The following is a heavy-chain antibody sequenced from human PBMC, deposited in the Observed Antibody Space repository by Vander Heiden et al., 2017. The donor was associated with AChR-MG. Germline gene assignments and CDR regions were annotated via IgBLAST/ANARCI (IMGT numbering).Heavy chain of an antibody. J-gene: IGHJ6*03. V-gene: IGHV1-69-2*01. D-gene: IGHD6-13*01. Sequence: EVQLVQPGAEVKKPGATVKFPGKVSGTTSTASYMHWVQQAPEKGLEWMGLVDPEDGETIYAEKFQGRVTITADTSTDTAYMELSSLRSEDTAVYYCATSGSSWYFGYYYYMDVWGKGTTVTVSS. CDR3: ATSGSSWYFGYYYYMDV. CDR2: VDPEDGET. CDR1: GTTSTASY.